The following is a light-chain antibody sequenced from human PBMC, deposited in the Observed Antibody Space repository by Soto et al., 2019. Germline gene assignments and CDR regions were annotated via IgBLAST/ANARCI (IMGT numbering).Light chain of an antibody. CDR2: AAS. Sequence: DIQMTQSPSSVSASAGDRVTITCRASQGINNWLAWYQQKPGKVPKLLIYAASSLQSGVPSRFSGSGSGTDFTLTISSLQPEDFATYYCQQAHSFPRTFGQGTKLEIK. J-gene: IGKJ2*01. CDR1: QGINNW. V-gene: IGKV1-12*01. CDR3: QQAHSFPRT.